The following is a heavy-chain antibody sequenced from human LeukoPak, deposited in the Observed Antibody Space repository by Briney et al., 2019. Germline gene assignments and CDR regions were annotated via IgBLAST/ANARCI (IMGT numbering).Heavy chain of an antibody. Sequence: GGSLRLSCAASGFTFSDFAMHWVRQAPGKGLEWVSSISSSSSYIYYADSVKGRFTISRDNAKNSLYLQMNSLRAEDTALYYCAKDIFTMVRGVVDYWGQGTLVTVSS. CDR1: GFTFSDFA. D-gene: IGHD3-10*01. V-gene: IGHV3-21*04. J-gene: IGHJ4*02. CDR3: AKDIFTMVRGVVDY. CDR2: ISSSSSYI.